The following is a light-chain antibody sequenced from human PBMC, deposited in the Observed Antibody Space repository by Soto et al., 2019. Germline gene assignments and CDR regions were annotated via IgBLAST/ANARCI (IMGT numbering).Light chain of an antibody. CDR1: SSDVGGYNY. Sequence: QSALTQPASVSGSPGQSITISCTGTSSDVGGYNYVSWHQQHPGKAPKLMIYEVTARPSGVSNRFSGSKSDNTASLTISGLQAEDEADYYCSSYTSSTTLVFGGGTKLTVL. J-gene: IGLJ3*02. CDR2: EVT. V-gene: IGLV2-14*01. CDR3: SSYTSSTTLV.